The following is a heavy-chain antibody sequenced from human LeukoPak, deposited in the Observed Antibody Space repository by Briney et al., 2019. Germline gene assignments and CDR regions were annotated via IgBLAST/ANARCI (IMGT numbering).Heavy chain of an antibody. CDR2: ISGSGGST. D-gene: IGHD3-22*01. V-gene: IGHV3-23*01. CDR3: AKRYYYDSSGYYLYYWYFDL. J-gene: IGHJ2*01. Sequence: GGSLRLSCAASGFTFSSYAMSWVRQAPGKGLEWVSAISGSGGSTYYADSVKGRFTISRDNSKNTLYLQMNSLRAEDAAVYYCAKRYYYDSSGYYLYYWYFDLWGRGTLVTVSS. CDR1: GFTFSSYA.